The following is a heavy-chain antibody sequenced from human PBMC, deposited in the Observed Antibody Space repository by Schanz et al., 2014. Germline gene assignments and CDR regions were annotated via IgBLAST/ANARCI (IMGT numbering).Heavy chain of an antibody. CDR3: ARDRLECGAECYSVEVFEI. CDR2: IIPVLALA. V-gene: IGHV1-69*04. J-gene: IGHJ4*02. CDR1: GGTFSSYA. D-gene: IGHD2-21*01. Sequence: VQLEQSGAEVKQPGSSVTLSCKASGGTFSSYAISCVRQAPGQGLVWMGRIIPVLALADYAQKFQGRVTIAADKSTSTASMELSSLRSEDTAVYYCARDRLECGAECYSVEVFEIWGQGTLVIVSS.